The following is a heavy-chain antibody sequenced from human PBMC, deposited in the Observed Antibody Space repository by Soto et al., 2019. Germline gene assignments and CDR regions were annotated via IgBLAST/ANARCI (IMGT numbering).Heavy chain of an antibody. CDR3: ARGFVGSSSFYSFDY. CDR1: GFTFSSYT. D-gene: IGHD6-6*01. V-gene: IGHV3-30-3*01. J-gene: IGHJ4*02. CDR2: MSYDGSHI. Sequence: PGGSLRLSCAASGFTFSSYTIHWVRQAPGTGLEWAAVMSYDGSHIYYADSVEGRFTISRDNSRNTLYLQMNSLRVEDTAVYYCARGFVGSSSFYSFDYWGQGTLVTVSS.